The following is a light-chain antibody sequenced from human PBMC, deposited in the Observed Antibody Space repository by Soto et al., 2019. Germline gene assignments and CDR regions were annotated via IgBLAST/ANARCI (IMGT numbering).Light chain of an antibody. V-gene: IGKV3-20*01. J-gene: IGKJ1*01. CDR3: QQYRSSPLWT. CDR2: GAS. Sequence: EIVLTQSPGTLSLSPGERATLSCRASQSVSSSYLAWYQQKPGQAPRLLIYGASSRATTIPDRLCGSGSGTEFTLTISRLEPDDFAVYYCQQYRSSPLWTFGQGTKVEIK. CDR1: QSVSSSY.